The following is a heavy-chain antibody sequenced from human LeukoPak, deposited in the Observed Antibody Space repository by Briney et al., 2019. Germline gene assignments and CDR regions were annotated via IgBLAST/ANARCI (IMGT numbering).Heavy chain of an antibody. J-gene: IGHJ4*02. D-gene: IGHD3-22*01. CDR3: ARGHWHYDSSGTDY. V-gene: IGHV1-18*01. CDR2: ISAYNGNT. CDR1: GYTFTSYG. Sequence: GASVKVSCKASGYTFTSYGISWVRQAPGQGLEWMGWISAYNGNTNYAQKLQGRVTMTTDTSTSTAYMGLRSLRSDDTAVYYCARGHWHYDSSGTDYWGQGTLVTVSS.